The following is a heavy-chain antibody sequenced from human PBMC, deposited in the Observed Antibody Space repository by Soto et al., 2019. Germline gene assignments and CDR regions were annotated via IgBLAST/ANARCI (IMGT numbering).Heavy chain of an antibody. CDR3: ASDARGFDS. V-gene: IGHV4-38-2*01. Sequence: PSETLSLTCAVSGYSISSGYHWGWIRQPPGKGLEWIGSIYHSGSTYYNPSLKSRVSISVDTSKNKFSLNLSSVTAADTAVYYGASDARGFDSWGQGTLVTVSS. CDR2: IYHSGST. CDR1: GYSISSGYH. J-gene: IGHJ4*02.